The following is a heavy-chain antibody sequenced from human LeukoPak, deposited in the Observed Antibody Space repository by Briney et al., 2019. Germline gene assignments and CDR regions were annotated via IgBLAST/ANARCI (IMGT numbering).Heavy chain of an antibody. Sequence: GGSLRLSCAASGFTFSNYWMSWVRQAPGKGLEWVADIKQDGTQKYYVDSVEGRFTISRENAKNSLYLQMHSLRVEDTAVYYCARDCGSDCSQAFDIWGQGTMVTVSS. CDR1: GFTFSNYW. J-gene: IGHJ3*02. V-gene: IGHV3-7*05. CDR2: IKQDGTQK. D-gene: IGHD2-21*02. CDR3: ARDCGSDCSQAFDI.